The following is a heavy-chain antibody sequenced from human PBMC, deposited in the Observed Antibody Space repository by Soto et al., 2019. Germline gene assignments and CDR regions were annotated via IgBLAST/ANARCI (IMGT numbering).Heavy chain of an antibody. CDR3: ARDRGDCSSVSCYGSFYYGMDV. V-gene: IGHV3-53*01. CDR2: IYSGGST. Sequence: GGSLRLSCGASGFIVSSHYMSWVRQAPGKGLEWVSAIYSGGSTYYTDSVEGRFTISRDVSKNILYLQMNSLRADDTAVYYCARDRGDCSSVSCYGSFYYGMDVWGQGTTVTVSS. J-gene: IGHJ6*02. D-gene: IGHD2-2*01. CDR1: GFIVSSHY.